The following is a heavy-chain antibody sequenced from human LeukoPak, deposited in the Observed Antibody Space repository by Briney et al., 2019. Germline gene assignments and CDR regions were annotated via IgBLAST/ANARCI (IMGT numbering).Heavy chain of an antibody. Sequence: SETLSLTCAVKDGSFLAYYWAWIHQPPGQSPQCIGKTNPRASTNVNPSLKSRVTMSVDTPKNQFSLKLSSVTAADPAVYYCARDRPDYDSLAGSFNGLPDLDFWGHGTLVNVSS. D-gene: IGHD3-9*01. CDR3: ARDRPDYDSLAGSFNGLPDLDF. CDR1: DGSFLAYY. CDR2: TNPRAST. J-gene: IGHJ4*01. V-gene: IGHV4-34*01.